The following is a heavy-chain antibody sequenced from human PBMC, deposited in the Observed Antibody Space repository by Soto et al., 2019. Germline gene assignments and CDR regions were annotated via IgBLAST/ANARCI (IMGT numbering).Heavy chain of an antibody. CDR3: AKSLHYGDYVYFDY. V-gene: IGHV3-23*01. J-gene: IGHJ4*02. Sequence: GSLRLSCAASGFTFSSYAMSWVRQAPGKGLEWVSAISGSGGSTYYADSVKGRFTISRDNSKNTLYLQMNSLGAEDTAVYYCAKSLHYGDYVYFDYWGQGTLVTVSS. CDR2: ISGSGGST. D-gene: IGHD4-17*01. CDR1: GFTFSSYA.